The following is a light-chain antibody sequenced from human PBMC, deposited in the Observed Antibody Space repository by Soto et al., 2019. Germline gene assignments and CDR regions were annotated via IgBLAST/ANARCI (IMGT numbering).Light chain of an antibody. J-gene: IGKJ4*01. CDR3: QQYGSSRLT. Sequence: EIVLTQSPGTLSLSPWERATLSCRASQSVSSSSFAWYQQNPGQAPRLLIYGASSRATGIPDRFSGSGSGTDFTLTISRLEPEDFAVYYCQQYGSSRLTFGGGTKVEIK. V-gene: IGKV3-20*01. CDR1: QSVSSSS. CDR2: GAS.